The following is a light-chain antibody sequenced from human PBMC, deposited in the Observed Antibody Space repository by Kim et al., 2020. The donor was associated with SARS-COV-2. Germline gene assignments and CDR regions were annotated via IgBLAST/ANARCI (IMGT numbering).Light chain of an antibody. J-gene: IGKJ4*01. CDR2: VAT. Sequence: LSPGERATLSCRASQSVTSNYLAWYQQKPGQAPRLLMYVATRRATGIPDRFSGSGSGTDFTLTIRRLEPEDFAVYYCQQYGNSLTFGGGTKVEIK. CDR3: QQYGNSLT. V-gene: IGKV3-20*01. CDR1: QSVTSNY.